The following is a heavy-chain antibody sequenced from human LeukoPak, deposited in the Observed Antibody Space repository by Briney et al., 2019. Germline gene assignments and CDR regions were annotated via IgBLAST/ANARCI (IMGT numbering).Heavy chain of an antibody. Sequence: GASVKVSCKSSGYTFTSYYMHWVRQAPGQGLEWMGIINPSGGSTSYAQKFQGRVNITRDTSTSTVYMELSSLRSENTAVNYWARGYDSSGYYYRAPFDIWGQGTMVTVSS. D-gene: IGHD3-22*01. V-gene: IGHV1-46*01. J-gene: IGHJ3*02. CDR2: INPSGGST. CDR3: ARGYDSSGYYYRAPFDI. CDR1: GYTFTSYY.